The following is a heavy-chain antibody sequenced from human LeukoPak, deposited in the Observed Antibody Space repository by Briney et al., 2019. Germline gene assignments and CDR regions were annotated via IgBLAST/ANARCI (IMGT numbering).Heavy chain of an antibody. J-gene: IGHJ4*02. CDR1: GGSISSYY. D-gene: IGHD6-13*01. V-gene: IGHV4-59*08. CDR3: ARHLSTIAAAEY. Sequence: NPSETLSLTCTVSGGSISSYYWSWLRQPPGKGLEWLGCIYYSGSTNYNPSLKSRVTISVDTSKNQFSLKLSSVTAADTAVYYCARHLSTIAAAEYWGQGTLVTVSS. CDR2: IYYSGST.